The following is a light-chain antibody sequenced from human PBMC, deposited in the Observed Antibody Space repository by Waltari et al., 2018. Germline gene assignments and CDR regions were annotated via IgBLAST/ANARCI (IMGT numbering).Light chain of an antibody. V-gene: IGKV3-15*01. CDR1: QRIGTR. CDR2: GAS. J-gene: IGKJ2*01. CDR3: LQYSNWPYT. Sequence: EIVMTQSPATLSVSPGERATLTCRARQRIGTRLSWFQLRPGRAPRHLIYGASTRATGIPARFSGSGSGTEFSLTISSLQSEDIAIYYCLQYSNWPYTFGQGTRLEIK.